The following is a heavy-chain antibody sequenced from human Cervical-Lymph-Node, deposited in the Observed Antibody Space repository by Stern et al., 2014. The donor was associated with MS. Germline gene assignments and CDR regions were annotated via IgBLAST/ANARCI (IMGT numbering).Heavy chain of an antibody. CDR1: GYTFTSYY. CDR3: ARGIVVVTATLDAFDI. J-gene: IGHJ3*02. CDR2: INPSGGST. D-gene: IGHD2-21*02. V-gene: IGHV1-46*03. Sequence: QMQLGQSGAEVKKPGASVKVTCKASGYTFTSYYMHWVRQAPGQGLEWMGIINPSGGSTSYAQKFQGRVTMTRDTSTSTVYMELSSLRSEDTAVYYCARGIVVVTATLDAFDIWGQGTMVTVSS.